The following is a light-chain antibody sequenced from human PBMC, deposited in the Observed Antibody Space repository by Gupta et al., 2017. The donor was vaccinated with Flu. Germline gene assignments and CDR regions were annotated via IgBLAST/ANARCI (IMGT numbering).Light chain of an antibody. V-gene: IGKV1-33*01. J-gene: IGKJ5*01. Sequence: DIQMTQFPSSLSASVGDRVSITCQATKNIENYLNWYQQRPGKAPKLLIYDVFSLETGVPARFSGTGSGKDFTLIIDSLQPEDVATYYCQQYDKAPFTFGQGTRLDIK. CDR3: QQYDKAPFT. CDR2: DVF. CDR1: KNIENY.